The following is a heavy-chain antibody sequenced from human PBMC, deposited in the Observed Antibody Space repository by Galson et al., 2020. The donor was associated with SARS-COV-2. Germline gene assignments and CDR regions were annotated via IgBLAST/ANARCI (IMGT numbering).Heavy chain of an antibody. CDR2: VYYSGST. D-gene: IGHD3-22*01. CDR3: ARLANLGITTPHYYMDV. V-gene: IGHV4-59*01. Sequence: SETLSLTCTVTGGSISSYYWSWIRQPPGKGLEWIGYVYYSGSTNYNPSLKSRVTISVDTSKNQFSLKLTSVTAADTAVYYCARLANLGITTPHYYMDVRGKGTTVTISS. CDR1: GGSISSYY. J-gene: IGHJ6*03.